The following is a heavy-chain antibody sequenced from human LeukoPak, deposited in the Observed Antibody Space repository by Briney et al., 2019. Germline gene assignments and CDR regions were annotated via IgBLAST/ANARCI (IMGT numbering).Heavy chain of an antibody. CDR1: GFTFTSYA. D-gene: IGHD1/OR15-1a*01. J-gene: IGHJ1*01. Sequence: GGSLRLSCEASGFTFTSYAMHWVRQAPGKGLEWVSSITSAGDGTFYTDALSGRFTISRDNAKKVVFLQMKSLRRGDSALYYCAKGRNTTGQKTFKFWGGGPVVTVPS. CDR2: ITSAGDGT. CDR3: AKGRNTTGQKTFKF. V-gene: IGHV3-23*01.